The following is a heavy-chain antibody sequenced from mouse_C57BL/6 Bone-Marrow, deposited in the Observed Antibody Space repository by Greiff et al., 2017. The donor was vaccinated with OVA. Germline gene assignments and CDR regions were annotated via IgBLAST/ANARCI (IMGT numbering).Heavy chain of an antibody. CDR1: GFTFSSYA. CDR2: ISDGGSYT. D-gene: IGHD2-5*01. Sequence: EVMLVESGGGLVKPGGSLKLSCAASGFTFSSYAMSWVRQTPEKRLEWVATISDGGSYTYYPDNVKGRFTISGDNAKNNLYLQMSHLKSEDTAMYYCASAYSNSFAFWGRGTLVTVSA. CDR3: ASAYSNSFAF. J-gene: IGHJ3*01. V-gene: IGHV5-4*03.